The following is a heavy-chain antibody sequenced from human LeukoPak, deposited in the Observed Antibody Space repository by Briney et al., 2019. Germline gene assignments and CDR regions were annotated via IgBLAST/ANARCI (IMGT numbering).Heavy chain of an antibody. V-gene: IGHV4-4*07. Sequence: SETLSLTCTVSGGSISSYHWSWIRQPAGKGLEWIGRIHNSGSTNYNPSLKSRVTMSVDTSKNQFSLRLSSVTAADTAVYYCARGSSAWTHVWLDPWGQGTLVTVPS. CDR1: GGSISSYH. J-gene: IGHJ5*02. CDR3: ARGSSAWTHVWLDP. D-gene: IGHD6-19*01. CDR2: IHNSGST.